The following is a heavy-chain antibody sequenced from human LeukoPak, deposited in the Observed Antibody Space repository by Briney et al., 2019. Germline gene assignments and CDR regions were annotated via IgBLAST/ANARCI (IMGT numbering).Heavy chain of an antibody. Sequence: SETLSLTCTVSGGSISSYYWSWIRQPPGKGLEWIGYIYYSGSTNYNPSLKSRVTISVDTSKNQFSLKLSSVTAADTAVYYCARAGFALAPHRGTPFDYWGQGTLVTVSS. CDR1: GGSISSYY. CDR3: ARAGFALAPHRGTPFDY. D-gene: IGHD6-6*01. V-gene: IGHV4-59*01. J-gene: IGHJ4*02. CDR2: IYYSGST.